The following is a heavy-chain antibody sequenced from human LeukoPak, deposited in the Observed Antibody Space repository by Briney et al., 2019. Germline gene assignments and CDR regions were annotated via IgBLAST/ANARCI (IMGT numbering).Heavy chain of an antibody. J-gene: IGHJ4*02. CDR1: GVTVSSDY. D-gene: IGHD2/OR15-2a*01. CDR2: IYSGGDT. Sequence: GGSLRLSCAVSGVTVSSDYISWVRQAPGKGLEWVSLIYSGGDTYYADSVKGRFTISRHISQNTLYLQMNSLRPEDTAIYYCASRMTFGGPGTLVTVSS. V-gene: IGHV3-53*04. CDR3: ASRMTF.